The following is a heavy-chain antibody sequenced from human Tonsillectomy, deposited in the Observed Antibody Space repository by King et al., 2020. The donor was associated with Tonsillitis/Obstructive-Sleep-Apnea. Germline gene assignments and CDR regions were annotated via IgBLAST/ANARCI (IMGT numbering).Heavy chain of an antibody. CDR1: GGSSSVYY. Sequence: QVQLQQWGAGLLKPSETLSLTCGISGGSSSVYYRSWIRQPPGKGLQWIGEINHSGSTIYNPSLKSRATISVDTSKNQLSLQLHSVTAADTALYYCATTSSWYGRYFHHWGQGTLVTVSP. CDR2: INHSGST. V-gene: IGHV4-34*01. J-gene: IGHJ1*01. D-gene: IGHD6-13*01. CDR3: ATTSSWYGRYFHH.